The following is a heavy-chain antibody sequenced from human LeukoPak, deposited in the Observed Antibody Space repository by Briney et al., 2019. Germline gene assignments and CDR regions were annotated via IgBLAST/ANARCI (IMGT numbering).Heavy chain of an antibody. CDR1: GFTFSSYA. D-gene: IGHD3-3*01. CDR2: IYYSGST. CDR3: ARGYDGVFDY. Sequence: PGGSLRLSCAASGFTFSSYAMSWVRQAPGKGLEWIGYIYYSGSTNYNPSLKSRVTISVDTSKNQFSLKLSSVTAADTAVYYCARGYDGVFDYWGQGTLVTVSS. V-gene: IGHV4-59*01. J-gene: IGHJ4*02.